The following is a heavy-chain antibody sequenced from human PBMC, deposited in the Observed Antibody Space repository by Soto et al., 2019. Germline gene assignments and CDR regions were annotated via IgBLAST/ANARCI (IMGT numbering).Heavy chain of an antibody. Sequence: AASVKVSCKASGYTFTDDYIQWVRQAPGQGLEWMGWIIPKSGATYYAPKFQGRVTMTRDTPITTAYMDLSSLIPDDTAVYFCARDRGGFDYWGQGTLVTVSS. V-gene: IGHV1-2*02. J-gene: IGHJ4*02. CDR1: GYTFTDDY. CDR3: ARDRGGFDY. CDR2: IIPKSGAT. D-gene: IGHD3-16*01.